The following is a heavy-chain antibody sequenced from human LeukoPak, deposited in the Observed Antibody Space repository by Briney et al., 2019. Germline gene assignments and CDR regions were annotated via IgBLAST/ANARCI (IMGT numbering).Heavy chain of an antibody. V-gene: IGHV3-7*02. Sequence: GVPLRLSCATSGFTFSSIWMSWVRQAPGKGLEWVANIKHDGSETNYVDSVKGRFTISRYNAKNSLHLQMNSLRVEDTAVYYCAKNGGPHGMDVWGQGTTVTVSS. D-gene: IGHD3-16*01. CDR2: IKHDGSET. J-gene: IGHJ6*02. CDR1: GFTFSSIW. CDR3: AKNGGPHGMDV.